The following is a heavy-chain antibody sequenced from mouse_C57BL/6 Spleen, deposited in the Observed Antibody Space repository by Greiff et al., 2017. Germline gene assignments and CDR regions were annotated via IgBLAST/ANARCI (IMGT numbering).Heavy chain of an antibody. V-gene: IGHV1-64*01. J-gene: IGHJ2*01. CDR3: ARDPYYYGSSSYYFDY. CDR1: GYTFTSYW. Sequence: QVQLQQPGAELVKPGASVKLSCKASGYTFTSYWMHWVKQRPGQGLEWIGTIHPNSGSTNYNEKFKSKATLTVDKSSSTAYMQLSSLTSEDSAVYYCARDPYYYGSSSYYFDYWGQGTTLTVSS. D-gene: IGHD1-1*01. CDR2: IHPNSGST.